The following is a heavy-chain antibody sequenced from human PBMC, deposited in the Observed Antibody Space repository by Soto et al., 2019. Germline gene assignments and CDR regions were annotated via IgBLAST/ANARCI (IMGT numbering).Heavy chain of an antibody. CDR3: ARVGAAGYYYDSSAYS. CDR1: NGSVSSGTYS. V-gene: IGHV4-30-2*05. J-gene: IGHJ4*02. D-gene: IGHD3-22*01. Sequence: PSETLSLTCTVSNGSVSSGTYSWSWVRQPPGKGLEWIGYIYYSGSTSYSPSLRSRVTISVDTSKNQFSLRLTSVTAADTAVYYCARVGAAGYYYDSSAYSWGQGTLVTVSS. CDR2: IYYSGST.